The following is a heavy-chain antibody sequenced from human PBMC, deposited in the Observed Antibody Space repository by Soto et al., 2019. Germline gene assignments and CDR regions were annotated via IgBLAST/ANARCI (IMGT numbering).Heavy chain of an antibody. J-gene: IGHJ6*02. D-gene: IGHD3-3*01. CDR2: IWYDGSNK. CDR3: ARDRVASRYYYYGMDV. V-gene: IGHV3-33*01. CDR1: GFTFSSYG. Sequence: QVQLVESGGGVVQPGRSLRLSCAASGFTFSSYGMHWVRQAPGKGLEWVAVIWYDGSNKYYADSVKGRFTISRDNSKNTLDLQMNSLRAEDTAVYYCARDRVASRYYYYGMDVWGQGTTVTVSS.